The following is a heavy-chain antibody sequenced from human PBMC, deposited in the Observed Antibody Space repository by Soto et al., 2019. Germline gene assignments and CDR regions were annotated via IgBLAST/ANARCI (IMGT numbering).Heavy chain of an antibody. CDR2: IYCRGNA. Sequence: PSETLSLTCSVSEDSINIDKYYWSWIRQPPGKGVEGIGSIYCRGNAYYNPSLQTRVPISLDKSRSQFSLKLNSVTAEDSAVYFCARLEGLATISYYFDFWGPGALGSVSS. J-gene: IGHJ4*02. CDR1: EDSINIDKYY. V-gene: IGHV4-39*01. D-gene: IGHD3-9*01. CDR3: ARLEGLATISYYFDF.